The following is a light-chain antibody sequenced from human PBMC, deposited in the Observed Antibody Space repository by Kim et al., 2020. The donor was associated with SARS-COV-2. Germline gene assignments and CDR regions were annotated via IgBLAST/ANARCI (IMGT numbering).Light chain of an antibody. Sequence: QRVTISCTWSSSNIGAGYDVHWYQQLPGTAPNLLIYGNSNRPSGVPDRFSGSKSGTSASLAITGLQAEDEADYYCQSYDSSLSGYVFGTGTKVTVL. CDR2: GNS. CDR3: QSYDSSLSGYV. J-gene: IGLJ1*01. CDR1: SSNIGAGYD. V-gene: IGLV1-40*01.